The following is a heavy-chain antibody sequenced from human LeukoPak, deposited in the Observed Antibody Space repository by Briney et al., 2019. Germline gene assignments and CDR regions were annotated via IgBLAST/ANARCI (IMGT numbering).Heavy chain of an antibody. D-gene: IGHD1-26*01. V-gene: IGHV1-69*06. CDR1: GGTFNSYA. CDR2: IIPMSDTA. CDR3: AREDDTGRYMGDDAFDI. J-gene: IGHJ3*02. Sequence: ASVKVSCKASGGTFNSYAISWVRQAPGQGLEWMGGIIPMSDTANYPQKFRGRLTITADIPTSAVYMELSSLRSEDTAVYYCAREDDTGRYMGDDAFDIWGQGTMVTVSS.